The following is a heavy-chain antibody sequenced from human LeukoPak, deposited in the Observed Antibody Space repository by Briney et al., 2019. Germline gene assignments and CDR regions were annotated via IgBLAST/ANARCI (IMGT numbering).Heavy chain of an antibody. Sequence: GGSLRLSCAASGFTLDDYGMSWVRQAPGKGLEWVSGIGWSGSSTGYADSVKGRFTISIDNAKDSLYLQLNSLRAEDTAFYYCARDRASGWYRGDYDYWGQGTLVTVSS. CDR2: IGWSGSST. CDR3: ARDRASGWYRGDYDY. V-gene: IGHV3-20*04. J-gene: IGHJ4*02. D-gene: IGHD6-19*01. CDR1: GFTLDDYG.